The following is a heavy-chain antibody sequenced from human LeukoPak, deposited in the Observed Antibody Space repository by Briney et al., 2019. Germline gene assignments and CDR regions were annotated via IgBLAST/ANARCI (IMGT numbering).Heavy chain of an antibody. Sequence: PSETLSLTCAVSGESFSGYYWCWICQRPGKGLEWVGELNLVGSTSYNVSLKSGATISVDRTKNQYSFNLSLRSAADTAVSYCRIVVLMVDPIVLWGQGGMVTVS. V-gene: IGHV4-34*01. CDR1: GESFSGYY. J-gene: IGHJ3*01. CDR2: LNLVGST. D-gene: IGHD2-21*01. CDR3: RIVVLMVDPIVL.